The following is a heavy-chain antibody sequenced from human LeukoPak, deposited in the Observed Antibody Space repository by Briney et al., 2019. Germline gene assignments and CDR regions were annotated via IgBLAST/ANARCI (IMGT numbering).Heavy chain of an antibody. CDR1: GFTFSSCG. CDR2: IWYDGTHK. D-gene: IGHD5-24*01. CDR3: VKDRGDGYRGFDY. Sequence: GRSLRLSCAASGFTFSSCGFHWVRQAPDKGLEWVAVIWYDGTHKYYADSVKGRLTISRDNSKNTVYLQMNSLRAEDTAVYYCVKDRGDGYRGFDYWGQGTLVTASS. V-gene: IGHV3-33*06. J-gene: IGHJ4*02.